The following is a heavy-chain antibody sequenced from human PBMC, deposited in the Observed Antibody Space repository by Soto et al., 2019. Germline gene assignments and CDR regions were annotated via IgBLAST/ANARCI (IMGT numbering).Heavy chain of an antibody. V-gene: IGHV4-39*01. D-gene: IGHD4-17*01. CDR3: ASRRYGRIDY. Sequence: SETLSLTCTVSGGSISSSSYYWGWIRQPPGKGLEWIGSIYYSGYTYYNPSLKSRVTISVDTSKNQFSLKLSSVTAADTAVYYCASRRYGRIDYWGQGTLVTVSS. CDR1: GGSISSSSYY. CDR2: IYYSGYT. J-gene: IGHJ4*02.